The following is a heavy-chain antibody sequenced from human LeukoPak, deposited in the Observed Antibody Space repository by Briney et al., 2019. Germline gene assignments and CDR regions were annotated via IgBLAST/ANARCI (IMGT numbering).Heavy chain of an antibody. D-gene: IGHD3-9*01. CDR3: AREMHYDILTGYYPLDY. CDR2: INPSGGST. CDR1: GYTFTSYY. V-gene: IGHV1-46*01. Sequence: GASVKVSCKASGYTFTSYYMHWVRQAPGQGLEWMGIINPSGGSTSYAQKFQGRVTMTRDTSTSTVYMELSSLRSEDTAVYYCAREMHYDILTGYYPLDYWGQGALVTVSS. J-gene: IGHJ4*02.